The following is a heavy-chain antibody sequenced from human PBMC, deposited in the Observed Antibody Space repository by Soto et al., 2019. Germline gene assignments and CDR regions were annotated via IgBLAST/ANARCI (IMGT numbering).Heavy chain of an antibody. Sequence: EVQLVESGGGLVKPGGSLRLSCAASGFTFSSYSMNWVRQAPGKGLEWVSSISSSSTYIYYADSVKGRFTISRDNAKNSLYLQMNSLRAEDTAVYYWVRDLYYYDHWLDPWGQGTLVTVSS. V-gene: IGHV3-21*01. CDR1: GFTFSSYS. CDR2: ISSSSTYI. J-gene: IGHJ5*02. D-gene: IGHD3-22*01. CDR3: VRDLYYYDHWLDP.